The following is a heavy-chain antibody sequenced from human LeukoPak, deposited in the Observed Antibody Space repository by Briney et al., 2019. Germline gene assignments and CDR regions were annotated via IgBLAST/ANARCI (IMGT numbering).Heavy chain of an antibody. D-gene: IGHD3-22*01. CDR1: GYTFTSYD. CDR2: MNPDSGNT. V-gene: IGHV1-8*01. Sequence: ASVKVSCKASGYTFTSYDINWVRQATGQGLEGMGWMNPDSGNTGYAQKFQGRVTMTRNPSISTAYMELDRLRSEDTAVYYCARGNYYDSSGYYFLFMDYYYYGMDVWGQGTTVTVSS. J-gene: IGHJ6*02. CDR3: ARGNYYDSSGYYFLFMDYYYYGMDV.